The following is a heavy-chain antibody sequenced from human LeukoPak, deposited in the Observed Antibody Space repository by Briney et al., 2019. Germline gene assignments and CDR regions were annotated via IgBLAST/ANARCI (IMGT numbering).Heavy chain of an antibody. CDR3: TSDRVLYGLDV. J-gene: IGHJ6*02. V-gene: IGHV3-74*01. CDR2: IKSDGSET. Sequence: GGSLRLSCAASGFTFSNYWMHWVRQGPGKGLMWVSRIKSDGSETSSAESLEGRFTISRDNAGNMLYLQMNSLRPEDTAMYYCTSDRVLYGLDVWGQGTTVTVSS. CDR1: GFTFSNYW.